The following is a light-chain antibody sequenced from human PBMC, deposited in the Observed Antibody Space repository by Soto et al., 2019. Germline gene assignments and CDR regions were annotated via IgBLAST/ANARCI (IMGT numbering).Light chain of an antibody. V-gene: IGLV2-14*01. CDR3: SSYTSSLDVV. J-gene: IGLJ2*01. Sequence: QSALTQPASVSGSPGQSITISCTGTSSDVGGYNYVSWYQQHPGKAPNLMIYDVSNRPSGVSNRFSGSKSGNTASLTISGLQAEDEADYYCSSYTSSLDVVFGGGTKLTVL. CDR2: DVS. CDR1: SSDVGGYNY.